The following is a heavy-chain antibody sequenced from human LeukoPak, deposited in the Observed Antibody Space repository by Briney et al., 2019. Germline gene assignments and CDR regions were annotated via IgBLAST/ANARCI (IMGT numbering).Heavy chain of an antibody. D-gene: IGHD3-22*01. Sequence: GGSLRLPCAVSGFTVSTNYMTWVRQAPGKGLEWVSILYSGGSTYYADAVKGRFTISRDNSRNTLYLQMNSLRVEDTAVYYCVRDYDSSGFLAHWGQGTLVTVSS. V-gene: IGHV3-66*01. CDR1: GFTVSTNY. CDR2: LYSGGST. J-gene: IGHJ4*02. CDR3: VRDYDSSGFLAH.